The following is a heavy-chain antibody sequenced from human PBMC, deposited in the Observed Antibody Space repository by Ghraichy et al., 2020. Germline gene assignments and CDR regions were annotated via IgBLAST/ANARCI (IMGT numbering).Heavy chain of an antibody. Sequence: GGSLRLSCAVSGFSVSSTYMSWVRQAPGKGLEWVSIIYTGGRAFYGDSVKGRLIISRDNSKNTLYLQMSSLRAEDTAVYYCVGADPNSSNWSWVYWGQGTLVNVSS. CDR3: VGADPNSSNWSWVY. J-gene: IGHJ4*02. V-gene: IGHV3-53*01. CDR1: GFSVSSTY. D-gene: IGHD6-13*01. CDR2: IYTGGRA.